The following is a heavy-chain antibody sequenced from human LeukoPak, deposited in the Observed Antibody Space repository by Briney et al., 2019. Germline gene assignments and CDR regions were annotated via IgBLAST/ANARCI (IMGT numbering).Heavy chain of an antibody. CDR2: ITSKTDGGTT. Sequence: GGSLRLSCAASGFTFSNAWMSWVRQAPGKGLEWVGRITSKTDGGTTDYVAPVKGRFTISRDDAKNTLYLQVNSLKTDDTAVYYCTTDLRYFDRTGFAFDVWGQGTTVTVSS. V-gene: IGHV3-15*01. CDR3: TTDLRYFDRTGFAFDV. CDR1: GFTFSNAW. D-gene: IGHD3-9*01. J-gene: IGHJ3*01.